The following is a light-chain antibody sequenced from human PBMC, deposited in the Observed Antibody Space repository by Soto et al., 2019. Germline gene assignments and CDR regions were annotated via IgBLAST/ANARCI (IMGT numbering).Light chain of an antibody. CDR2: DAS. CDR3: QQYDNLPRT. J-gene: IGKJ2*01. Sequence: DIPMTQSPSSLSASVGDRVIITCQASQDISNYLNWFQQKPGKAPKLLIYDASNLETGVPSRFSGSGSGTDFTFTISSLQPEDIATYYCQQYDNLPRTFGQGTKLEIK. V-gene: IGKV1-33*01. CDR1: QDISNY.